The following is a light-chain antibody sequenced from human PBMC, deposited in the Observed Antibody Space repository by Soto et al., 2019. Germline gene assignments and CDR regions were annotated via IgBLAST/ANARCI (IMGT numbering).Light chain of an antibody. CDR3: SSYAGSSTLV. Sequence: QSALTQPASVSGSPGQSITISCTGTSSDVGGYNLVSWYQQHPGKAPKLMIYEGSKRPSGVSNRFSGSKSGNTASLTISGLQHAAEADYFCSSYAGSSTLVFGGGTKLTVL. CDR2: EGS. CDR1: SSDVGGYNL. V-gene: IGLV2-23*01. J-gene: IGLJ2*01.